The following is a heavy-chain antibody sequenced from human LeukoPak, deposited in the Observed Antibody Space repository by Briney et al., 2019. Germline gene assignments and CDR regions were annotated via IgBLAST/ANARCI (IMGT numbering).Heavy chain of an antibody. D-gene: IGHD5-18*01. CDR1: GFTFSSYS. Sequence: PGGSLRLSCAASGFTFSSYSMNWVRQAPGKGLEWVSSIGSSSPYIYYPDSLKGRFTISRDNAKNSLYLQMNSLRAEDTAVYYCARERGYNYGYSDYWGQGTLVTVSS. CDR2: IGSSSPYI. V-gene: IGHV3-21*01. CDR3: ARERGYNYGYSDY. J-gene: IGHJ4*02.